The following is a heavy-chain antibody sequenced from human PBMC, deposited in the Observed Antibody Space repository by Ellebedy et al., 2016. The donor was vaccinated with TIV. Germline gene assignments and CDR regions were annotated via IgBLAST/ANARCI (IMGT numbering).Heavy chain of an antibody. D-gene: IGHD2-21*02. Sequence: MPGGSLRLSCDVSGGFVNSSRHYWAWIRQPPGKGLEWIGSVYYSGSPYYHPSFKSRVTLSADTSKNQFSLNLRTVTAADTAVYYCARTDPWQPIDDWGQGILVSVSS. CDR1: GGFVNSSRHY. CDR3: ARTDPWQPIDD. CDR2: VYYSGSP. V-gene: IGHV4-39*01. J-gene: IGHJ4*02.